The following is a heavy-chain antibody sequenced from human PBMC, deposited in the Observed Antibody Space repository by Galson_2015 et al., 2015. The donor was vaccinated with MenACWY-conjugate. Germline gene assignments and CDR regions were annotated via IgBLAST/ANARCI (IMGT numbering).Heavy chain of an antibody. CDR2: IYYSGTT. CDR1: GGSISSYY. CDR3: ARRHCSSGSCFFDY. J-gene: IGHJ4*02. D-gene: IGHD2-15*01. V-gene: IGHV4-59*08. Sequence: ETLSLTCTVSGGSISSYYLSWIRQPPGKGLEWIGYIYYSGTTKYNPSLKSRVTISADTSKTQFSLRSNSVTAADTAVYYCARRHCSSGSCFFDYWGQGSLVTVSS.